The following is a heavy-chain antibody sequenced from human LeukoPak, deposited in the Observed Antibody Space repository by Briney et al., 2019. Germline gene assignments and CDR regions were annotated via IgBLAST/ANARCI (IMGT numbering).Heavy chain of an antibody. D-gene: IGHD3-10*01. CDR3: ARLYGSGSSWFDP. CDR1: GYTFTGYY. V-gene: IGHV1-2*02. J-gene: IGHJ5*02. CDR2: INPNSGGT. Sequence: GASVKVSCKASGYTFTGYYMHWVRQAPGQGLEWMGWINPNSGGTNYAQKFQGRVTMTRDTSISTAYMELSRLRSDDTAVYYCARLYGSGSSWFDPWGQGTLVTVSS.